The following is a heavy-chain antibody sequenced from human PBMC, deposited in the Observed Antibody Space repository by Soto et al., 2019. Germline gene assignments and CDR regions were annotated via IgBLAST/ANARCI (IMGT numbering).Heavy chain of an antibody. V-gene: IGHV4-30-4*01. Sequence: SETLSLTCTVSGGSISSGDYYWSWICQPPGKGLEWIGYIYYSGSTYYNPSLKSRVTISVDTSKNQFSLKLSSVTATDTAVYYCARGYLQYLNYWGQGTLVTVSS. CDR3: ARGYLQYLNY. CDR2: IYYSGST. D-gene: IGHD4-4*01. CDR1: GGSISSGDYY. J-gene: IGHJ4*02.